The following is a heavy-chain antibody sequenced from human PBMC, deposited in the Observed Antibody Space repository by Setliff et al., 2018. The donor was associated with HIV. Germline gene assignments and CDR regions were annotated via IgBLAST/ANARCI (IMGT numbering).Heavy chain of an antibody. D-gene: IGHD6-19*01. J-gene: IGHJ6*03. Sequence: ASVKVSCKAFGYTFTSNDINWVRQATGQGLEWMGWMNPNSGNTGYAQKFQGRVTMTRDTSISTAYMELSSLRSDDTAVYYCARGAWYSSGWYSSRYMDVWGKGTTVTV. CDR3: ARGAWYSSGWYSSRYMDV. CDR1: GYTFTSND. CDR2: MNPNSGNT. V-gene: IGHV1-8*01.